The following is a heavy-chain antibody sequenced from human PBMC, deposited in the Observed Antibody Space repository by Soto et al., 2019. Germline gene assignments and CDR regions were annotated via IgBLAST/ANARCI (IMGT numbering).Heavy chain of an antibody. CDR2: ISGSGGST. D-gene: IGHD2-2*01. CDR3: AKNPLVVVPAAPPDY. Sequence: GGSLRLSCAASGYTFSSYAMSWVRQAPGKGLEWVSAISGSGGSTYYADSVKGRFTISRDNSKNKLYLQMNSLRAEDTAVYSCAKNPLVVVPAAPPDYWGQGALVTVSS. V-gene: IGHV3-23*01. J-gene: IGHJ4*02. CDR1: GYTFSSYA.